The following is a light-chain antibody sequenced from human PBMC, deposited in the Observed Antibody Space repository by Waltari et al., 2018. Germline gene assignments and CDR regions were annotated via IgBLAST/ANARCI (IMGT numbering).Light chain of an antibody. CDR1: QSISTL. V-gene: IGKV1-5*03. CDR2: KTF. CDR3: QRYSSSSMFS. J-gene: IGKJ2*03. Sequence: DIQMTQSPSTLSASVGDRVTIPCRASQSISTLLAWFQQKPGNPPKLLIYKTFNLERGVPSRFSGSGSGTEFTLTITSLQPDDFATYYCQRYSSSSMFSFGQGTKLEIK.